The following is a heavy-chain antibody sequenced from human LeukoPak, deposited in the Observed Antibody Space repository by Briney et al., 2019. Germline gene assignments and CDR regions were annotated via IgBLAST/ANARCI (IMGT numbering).Heavy chain of an antibody. V-gene: IGHV3-23*01. Sequence: PGGSLRLSCAASGFTFSSYAMSWVRQAPGKGLEWVSVISGSGGSTYYADSVKGRFTISRDNSKNTLYLQMNSLRAEDTALYYCAKDISPSSIAAADYWGQGTLVTVSS. D-gene: IGHD6-13*01. CDR1: GFTFSSYA. CDR2: ISGSGGST. J-gene: IGHJ4*02. CDR3: AKDISPSSIAAADY.